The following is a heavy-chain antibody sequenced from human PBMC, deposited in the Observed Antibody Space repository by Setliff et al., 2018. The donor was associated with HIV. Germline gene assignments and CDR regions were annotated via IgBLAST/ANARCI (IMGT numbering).Heavy chain of an antibody. CDR3: ARDYVSRGTSLGY. CDR2: IIPTFGPV. V-gene: IGHV1-69*13. J-gene: IGHJ4*02. CDR1: GGTFSSFA. D-gene: IGHD3-16*01. Sequence: GASVKVSCKASGGTFSSFAFNWVRQAPGQGLGWMGDIIPTFGPVHYAQKFQGRVTITADDSTRTVYMELSSLRSEDTALYYCARDYVSRGTSLGYWGQGTLVTVSS.